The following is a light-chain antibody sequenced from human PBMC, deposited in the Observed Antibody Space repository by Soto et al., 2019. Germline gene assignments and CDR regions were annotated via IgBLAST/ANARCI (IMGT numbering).Light chain of an antibody. CDR3: QQFDRSLPSWT. CDR2: GAS. CDR1: QSVSSNY. J-gene: IGKJ1*01. Sequence: ETVLTQSPGTLSLSPGERATLSCRASQSVSSNYLAWYQHIPGQAPRLLISGASTRATGIPDRFSGSGSGTDFTLTISRMEPEDFAVYYCQQFDRSLPSWTFGHGTKVE. V-gene: IGKV3-20*01.